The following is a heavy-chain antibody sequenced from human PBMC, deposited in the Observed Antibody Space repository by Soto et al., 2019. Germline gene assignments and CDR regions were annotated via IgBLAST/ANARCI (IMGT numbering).Heavy chain of an antibody. CDR3: ARDPGIAAAGNYYYYYYGMDV. V-gene: IGHV3-48*03. D-gene: IGHD6-13*01. J-gene: IGHJ6*02. Sequence: PGGSLRLSCAASGFTFSSYEMNWVRQAPGKGLEWVSYISSSGSTIYYADSVKGRFTISRDNAKNSLYLQMNSLRAEDTAVYYCARDPGIAAAGNYYYYYYGMDVWGQGTTVTVSS. CDR1: GFTFSSYE. CDR2: ISSSGSTI.